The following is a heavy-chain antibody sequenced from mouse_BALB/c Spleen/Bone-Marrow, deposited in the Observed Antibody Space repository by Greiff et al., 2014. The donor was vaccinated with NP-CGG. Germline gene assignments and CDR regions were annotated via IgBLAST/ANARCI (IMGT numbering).Heavy chain of an antibody. CDR2: IDPANGNT. Sequence: VQLKESGADLLKPGASVKLSCTASGFNIKNTYMHWGKQRPEQGLGWIGRIDPANGNTKYDPKFQGKATITADTSSNTAYLQLSSLTSEDTAVYYCARGDYYGGSFFAYWGQGTLVTVSA. V-gene: IGHV14-3*02. CDR3: ARGDYYGGSFFAY. CDR1: GFNIKNTY. J-gene: IGHJ3*01. D-gene: IGHD1-1*01.